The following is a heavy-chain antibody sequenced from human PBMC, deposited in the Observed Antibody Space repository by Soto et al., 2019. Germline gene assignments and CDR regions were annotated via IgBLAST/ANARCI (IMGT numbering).Heavy chain of an antibody. J-gene: IGHJ3*02. CDR3: VRDMSAVAGTQAFDM. V-gene: IGHV1-69*08. D-gene: IGHD6-19*01. CDR1: GGSFSSLT. CDR2: IVPILDKT. Sequence: QVQLVQSGAEVKKPGSSVKVPCKPSGGSFSSLTLSWVRQAPGRGLEWMGRIVPILDKTNYAQRFQDRVTLTSEKATSTGYMEMRSLRSEDTAIYYCVRDMSAVAGTQAFDMWGQGTMVTVSS.